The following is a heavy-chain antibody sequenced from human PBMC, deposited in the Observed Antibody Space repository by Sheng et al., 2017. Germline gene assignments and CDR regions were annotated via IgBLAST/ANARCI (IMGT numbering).Heavy chain of an antibody. CDR3: AKDSGGHCSSTSCYLDFDY. CDR2: ISWDGGST. D-gene: IGHD2-2*01. J-gene: IGHJ4*02. Sequence: EVQLVESGGVVVQPGGSLRLSCAASGFTFDDYTMHWVRQAPGKGLEWVSLISWDGGSTYYADSVKGRFTISRDNSKNSLYLQMNSLRTEDTALYYCAKDSGGHCSSTSCYLDFDYWGQGTLVTVSS. V-gene: IGHV3-43*01. CDR1: GFTFDDYT.